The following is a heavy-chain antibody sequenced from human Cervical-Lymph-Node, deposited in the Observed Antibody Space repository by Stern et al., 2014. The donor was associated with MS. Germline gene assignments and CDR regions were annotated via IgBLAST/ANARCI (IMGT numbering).Heavy chain of an antibody. Sequence: VQLVQSGAEVKKPGASVKVSCKASGYTFTSHGISWGRQAPGQGLEWMGWISAYNGNTNYAQKLQGRVTMTTDTSTSTAYMELRSLRSDDTAVYYCARDALGYCSSTSCPLDYWGQGTLVTVSS. CDR3: ARDALGYCSSTSCPLDY. D-gene: IGHD2-2*01. CDR2: ISAYNGNT. J-gene: IGHJ4*02. CDR1: GYTFTSHG. V-gene: IGHV1-18*01.